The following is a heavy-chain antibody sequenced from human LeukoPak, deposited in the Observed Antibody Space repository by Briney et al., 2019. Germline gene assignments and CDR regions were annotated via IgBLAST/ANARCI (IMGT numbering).Heavy chain of an antibody. CDR3: AKYSHDSSGSYDY. Sequence: GGSLRLSCAASGFTFSSYGMSWVRQAPGKGLEWVSAISGSGGSTYYADSVKGRFTISRDNSKNTLYLQMNSLRAEDTAVYYCAKYSHDSSGSYDYWGQGTLVTVSS. CDR1: GFTFSSYG. V-gene: IGHV3-23*01. D-gene: IGHD3-22*01. J-gene: IGHJ4*02. CDR2: ISGSGGST.